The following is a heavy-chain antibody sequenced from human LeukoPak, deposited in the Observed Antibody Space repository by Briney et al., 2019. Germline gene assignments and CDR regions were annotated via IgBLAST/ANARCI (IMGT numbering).Heavy chain of an antibody. V-gene: IGHV1-18*01. CDR1: GYTFTSYG. CDR3: ARAYYDFWRGFLSFDY. CDR2: ISAYNGNT. Sequence: GASVKVSCKASGYTFTSYGISWVRQAPGQGLEWMGWISAYNGNTNYAQKLQGRVTMTTDTSTSTAYMELRSLRSDDTAVYYCARAYYDFWRGFLSFDYWGQGTLVTVSS. J-gene: IGHJ4*02. D-gene: IGHD3-3*01.